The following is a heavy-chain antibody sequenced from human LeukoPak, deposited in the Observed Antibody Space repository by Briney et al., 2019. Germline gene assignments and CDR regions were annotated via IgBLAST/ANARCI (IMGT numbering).Heavy chain of an antibody. J-gene: IGHJ5*02. CDR3: ARDAHGDYFNWFDP. V-gene: IGHV1-2*02. CDR2: INTNSGGT. D-gene: IGHD4-17*01. Sequence: GASVKVSCKASGYTFTGYYMHWVRQAPGQGLEWMGWINTNSGGTNYARKFQGRVTMTRDTSISTAYMELSRLRSDDTAVYYCARDAHGDYFNWFDPWGQGTLVTVSS. CDR1: GYTFTGYY.